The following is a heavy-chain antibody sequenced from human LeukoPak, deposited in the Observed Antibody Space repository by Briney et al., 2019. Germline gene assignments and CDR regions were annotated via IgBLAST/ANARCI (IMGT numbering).Heavy chain of an antibody. CDR2: IKKDGSEK. CDR3: ARLLDSGWRPTFDY. V-gene: IGHV3-7*01. D-gene: IGHD6-19*01. CDR1: GFTFSSYW. J-gene: IGHJ4*02. Sequence: GGSLRLSCAVSGFTFSSYWMSWVRQAPGKGRGWVANIKKDGSEKFYVDSVEGRFTNSRDNAKNPRDLQMNSLRAEDTAVYYCARLLDSGWRPTFDYWGQGTLVTVSS.